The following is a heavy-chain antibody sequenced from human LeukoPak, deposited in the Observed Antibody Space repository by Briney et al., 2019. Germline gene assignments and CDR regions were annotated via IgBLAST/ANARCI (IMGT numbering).Heavy chain of an antibody. CDR1: GGSFSGYY. CDR2: INHSGST. CDR3: ARGVWGSYRYFGY. J-gene: IGHJ4*02. Sequence: SETLSLTCAVYGGSFSGYYWSWIRQPPGKGLEWIGEINHSGSTNYNPSLKSRVTISVDTSKNQFSLKLSSVTAADTAVYYCARGVWGSYRYFGYWGQGTLVTVSS. D-gene: IGHD3-16*02. V-gene: IGHV4-34*01.